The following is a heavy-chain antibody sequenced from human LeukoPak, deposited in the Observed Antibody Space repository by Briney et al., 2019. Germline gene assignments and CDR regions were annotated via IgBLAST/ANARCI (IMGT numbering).Heavy chain of an antibody. V-gene: IGHV3-7*01. CDR3: ASLGIAAAYFDY. CDR1: GFTFSKTW. Sequence: GGSLRLSCAASGFTFSKTWMSWVRQAPGKGLEWVANIKQDGSEKYYVDSVKGRFTISRDNAKNSLYLQMNSLRAEDTAVYYCASLGIAAAYFDYWGQGTLVTVSS. D-gene: IGHD6-25*01. CDR2: IKQDGSEK. J-gene: IGHJ4*02.